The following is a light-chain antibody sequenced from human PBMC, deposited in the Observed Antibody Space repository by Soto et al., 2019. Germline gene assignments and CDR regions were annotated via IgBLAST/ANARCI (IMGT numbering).Light chain of an antibody. V-gene: IGKV3-20*01. Sequence: EIVLTQSPGTLSVSPGERATLSCRASQSVSSNLAWYQQKPGQAPRLLIYGASSRATGIPDRFSGSGSGTDFTLTISRLEPEDFAVYYCQQYGSSPPLTFGPGTKVDIK. CDR2: GAS. J-gene: IGKJ3*01. CDR3: QQYGSSPPLT. CDR1: QSVSSN.